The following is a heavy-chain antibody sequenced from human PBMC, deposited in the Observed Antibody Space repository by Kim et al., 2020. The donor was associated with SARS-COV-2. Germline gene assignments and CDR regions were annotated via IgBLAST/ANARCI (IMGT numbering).Heavy chain of an antibody. D-gene: IGHD4-17*01. CDR3: AKRRPTTVTTGKYFDY. Sequence: GGSLRLSCAASGFTFSSYAMSWVRQAPGKGLEWVSAISGSGGSTYYADSVKGRFTISRDNSKNTLYLQMNSLRAEDTAVYYCAKRRPTTVTTGKYFDYWGQGTLVTVSS. V-gene: IGHV3-23*01. J-gene: IGHJ4*02. CDR1: GFTFSSYA. CDR2: ISGSGGST.